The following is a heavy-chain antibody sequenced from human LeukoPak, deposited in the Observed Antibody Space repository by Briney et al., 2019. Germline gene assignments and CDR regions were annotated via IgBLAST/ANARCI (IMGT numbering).Heavy chain of an antibody. D-gene: IGHD4-17*01. CDR1: GFTFSSYD. Sequence: GGSLRLSCATSGFTFSSYDMHWVRQATGKGLEWVSAIGTAGDTYYPGSVKGRFTISRENAKNSLYLQMNSLRAGDTAVYYCARDRYGDYLPDYWGQGTLVTVSS. CDR2: IGTAGDT. J-gene: IGHJ4*02. V-gene: IGHV3-13*01. CDR3: ARDRYGDYLPDY.